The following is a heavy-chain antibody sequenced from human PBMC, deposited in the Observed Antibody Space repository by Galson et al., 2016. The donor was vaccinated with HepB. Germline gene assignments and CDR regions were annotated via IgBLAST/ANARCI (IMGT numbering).Heavy chain of an antibody. CDR2: ISYTGSNE. CDR3: ARSFRDFVFEGSLYGLDV. J-gene: IGHJ6*02. D-gene: IGHD3-10*01. Sequence: SLRLSCATSGFIFSSFAMSWVRQAPGKGLEWVALISYTGSNEIYAESVKGRFQISRDNSKNTLYLQMNNLRGEDTAVYYCARSFRDFVFEGSLYGLDVWGQGTTVIVSS. V-gene: IGHV3-30*03. CDR1: GFIFSSFA.